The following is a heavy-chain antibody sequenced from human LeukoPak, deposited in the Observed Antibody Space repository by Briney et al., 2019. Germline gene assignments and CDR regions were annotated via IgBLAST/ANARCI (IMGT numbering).Heavy chain of an antibody. CDR1: GGSISSANW. V-gene: IGHV4-4*02. J-gene: IGHJ3*02. CDR3: TREGLNDYNNPTDASDI. D-gene: IGHD4-11*01. CDR2: IHHSGTT. Sequence: PSGTLSLTCAVSGGSISSANWWSWVRQPPGKGLEWIGEIHHSGTTTYNPSLKSRLTISVDKSKNQFFLTLNSVTAADTAVYFCTREGLNDYNNPTDASDIWGQGTMVTVSS.